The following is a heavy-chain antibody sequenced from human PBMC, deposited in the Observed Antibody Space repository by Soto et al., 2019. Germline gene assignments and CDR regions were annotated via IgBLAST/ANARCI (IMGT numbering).Heavy chain of an antibody. V-gene: IGHV3-48*01. CDR3: ARDKVDIVATWSAFDI. CDR1: GFTFSSYS. D-gene: IGHD5-12*01. J-gene: IGHJ3*02. CDR2: ISSSSSTI. Sequence: HPWGSLRLSFAASGFTFSSYSINWVLPSPVKGLEWVSYISSSSSTIYYADSVKGRFTISRDNAKNSLYLQMNSLRAEDTAVYYCARDKVDIVATWSAFDIWGQGTMVTVSS.